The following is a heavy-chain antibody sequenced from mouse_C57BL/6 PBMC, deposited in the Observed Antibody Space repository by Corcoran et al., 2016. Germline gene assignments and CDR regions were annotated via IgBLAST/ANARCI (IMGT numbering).Heavy chain of an antibody. Sequence: QIQLVQSGPELKKPGETVKISCKASGYTFTTFGMSWVKQAPGKGLKWMGWINTYSGVPTYADDFKGRFAFSLETSASTAYLQINNLKNEDTATYFCARNYGSSYWYIDVWGTGTTVTVSS. CDR2: INTYSGVP. D-gene: IGHD1-1*01. J-gene: IGHJ1*03. CDR3: ARNYGSSYWYIDV. CDR1: GYTFTTFG. V-gene: IGHV9-3*01.